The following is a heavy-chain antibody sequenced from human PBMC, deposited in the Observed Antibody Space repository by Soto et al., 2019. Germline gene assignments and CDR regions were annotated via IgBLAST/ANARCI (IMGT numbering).Heavy chain of an antibody. CDR1: GGTISSYY. Sequence: SETLSLTCTVSGGTISSYYWSWIRQPTGKGLEWIGYIYYSGSTNYNPSLKSRVTISVDTSKNQFSLKLSSVTAADTAVYYCARDRYCSSTSCYGGAWFDPWGQGTLVTVSS. CDR2: IYYSGST. CDR3: ARDRYCSSTSCYGGAWFDP. V-gene: IGHV4-59*01. D-gene: IGHD2-2*01. J-gene: IGHJ5*02.